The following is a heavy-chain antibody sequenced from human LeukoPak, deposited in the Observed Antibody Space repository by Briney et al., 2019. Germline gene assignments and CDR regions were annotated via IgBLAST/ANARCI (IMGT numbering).Heavy chain of an antibody. Sequence: PGGSLRLSCAASGFTFSSYEMNWVRQAPGKGLEWVSYISSSGSTIYYADSVKGRFTISRDNAKNSLYLQTNSLRAEDTAVYYCARIAAAGSHFDYWGQGTLVTVSS. D-gene: IGHD6-13*01. CDR3: ARIAAAGSHFDY. V-gene: IGHV3-48*03. CDR2: ISSSGSTI. J-gene: IGHJ4*02. CDR1: GFTFSSYE.